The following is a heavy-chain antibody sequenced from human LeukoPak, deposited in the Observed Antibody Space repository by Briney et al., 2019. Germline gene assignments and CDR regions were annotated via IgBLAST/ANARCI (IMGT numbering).Heavy chain of an antibody. D-gene: IGHD2-15*01. J-gene: IGHJ4*02. Sequence: ASVKVSCKASGGTFSSYAISWVRQAPGQGLEWMGIINPSGGSTSYAQKFQGRVTMTRDMSTSTVYMELSSLRSEDTAVYYCARVDMGFSVAHLDYWGQGTLVTVSS. CDR3: ARVDMGFSVAHLDY. V-gene: IGHV1-46*01. CDR2: INPSGGST. CDR1: GGTFSSYA.